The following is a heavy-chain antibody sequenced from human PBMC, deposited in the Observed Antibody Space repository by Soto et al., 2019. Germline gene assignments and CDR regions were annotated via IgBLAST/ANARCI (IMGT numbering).Heavy chain of an antibody. V-gene: IGHV1-69*04. CDR3: ARESDIVATGSDY. D-gene: IGHD5-12*01. Sequence: SVNVSCKASGYTITIYVISWLRHTPGQGLEWMGRIIPILGIANYAQKFQGRVTITADKSTSTAYMELSSLRSEDTAVYYCARESDIVATGSDYWGQGTLVTVSS. J-gene: IGHJ4*02. CDR2: IIPILGIA. CDR1: GYTITIYV.